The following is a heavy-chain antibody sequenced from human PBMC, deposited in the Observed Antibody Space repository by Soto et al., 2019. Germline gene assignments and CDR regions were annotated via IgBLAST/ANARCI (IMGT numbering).Heavy chain of an antibody. CDR3: ARSTDGYNLRFDY. D-gene: IGHD5-12*01. V-gene: IGHV1-69*13. Sequence: GASVKVSCKASGGTFSSYAISWVRQAPGQGLEWMGGIIPIFGTANYAQKFQGRVTITADESTSTAYMELSSLRSEDTAVYYCARSTDGYNLRFDYWGQGTLVTVSS. CDR2: IIPIFGTA. J-gene: IGHJ4*02. CDR1: GGTFSSYA.